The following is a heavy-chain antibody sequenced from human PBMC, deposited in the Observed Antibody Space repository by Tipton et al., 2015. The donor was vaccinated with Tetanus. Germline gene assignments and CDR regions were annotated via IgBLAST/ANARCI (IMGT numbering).Heavy chain of an antibody. V-gene: IGHV3-48*01. D-gene: IGHD5-12*01. Sequence: SLRLSCATSGFPFHSYHMAWVRQAPGKGLEWISYIGDPRTVIQYADSVKGRFTVSRDNSKNTLYLQMNSLRPEDTAVYHCAKSMYGGYFHYYYGMDVWGQGTTVTVSS. CDR3: AKSMYGGYFHYYYGMDV. CDR1: GFPFHSYH. CDR2: IGDPRTVI. J-gene: IGHJ6*02.